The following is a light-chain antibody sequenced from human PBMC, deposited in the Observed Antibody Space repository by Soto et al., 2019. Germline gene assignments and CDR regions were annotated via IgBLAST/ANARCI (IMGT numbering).Light chain of an antibody. Sequence: DIQLTQSPSFLSASVGDRVTITCRASQGISTYLAWYLQRPGKAPKLLIYGASTLQSGVPSRFSGSGSGTEFTLTIRRLQPEDFGTYYCQQLNSDWYAFGQGTKLEIK. CDR3: QQLNSDWYA. V-gene: IGKV1-9*01. CDR2: GAS. J-gene: IGKJ2*01. CDR1: QGISTY.